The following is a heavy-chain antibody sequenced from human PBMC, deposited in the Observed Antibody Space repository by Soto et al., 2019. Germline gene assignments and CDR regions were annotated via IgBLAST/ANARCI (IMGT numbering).Heavy chain of an antibody. CDR2: ISSGGTYT. CDR1: GFTLSTYW. Sequence: PGGSLRLSCAASGFTLSTYWMNWVRQVPGKGLVWVSRISSGGTYTTSADSVKGRFTTSRDSARNTLFLQMNYLTGEDTAVYYCARTFVDGMAGFGPWGQGTLVTVSS. V-gene: IGHV3-74*01. D-gene: IGHD2-15*01. CDR3: ARTFVDGMAGFGP. J-gene: IGHJ5*02.